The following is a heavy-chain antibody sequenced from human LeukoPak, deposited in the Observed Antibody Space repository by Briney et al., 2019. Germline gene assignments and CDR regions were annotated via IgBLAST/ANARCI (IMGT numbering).Heavy chain of an antibody. CDR3: ARHVQLGPVDAFDI. D-gene: IGHD1-1*01. J-gene: IGHJ3*02. Sequence: SETLSLTCAVYGGSFSGYYWSWIRQPPGKGLEWIGEINHSGSTNYNPSLKSRVTISVDTSKNQFSLKLSSVTAADTAVYYCARHVQLGPVDAFDIWGQGTMVTVSS. CDR1: GGSFSGYY. V-gene: IGHV4-34*01. CDR2: INHSGST.